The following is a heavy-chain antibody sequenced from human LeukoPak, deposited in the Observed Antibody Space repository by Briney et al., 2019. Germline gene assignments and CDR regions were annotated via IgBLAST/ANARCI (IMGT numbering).Heavy chain of an antibody. J-gene: IGHJ4*02. CDR3: AITGYSSSWSYNFDY. Sequence: ASVKVSCKASGYTFTSYGISWVRQAPGQGLEWMGWISAYNGNTNYAQKLQGRVTMTTDTSTSTAYMELRSLRSDDTAVYYCAITGYSSSWSYNFDYWGQGTLVTVSS. CDR2: ISAYNGNT. CDR1: GYTFTSYG. V-gene: IGHV1-18*01. D-gene: IGHD6-13*01.